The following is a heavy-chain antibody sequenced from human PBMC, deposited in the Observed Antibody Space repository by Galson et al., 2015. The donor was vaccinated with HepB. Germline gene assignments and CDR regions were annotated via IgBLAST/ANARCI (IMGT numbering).Heavy chain of an antibody. D-gene: IGHD3-9*01. CDR1: GFTFSSYA. Sequence: SLRLSCAASGFTFSSYAMSWVRQAPGKGLEWVSAISGSGGSTYYADSVKGRFTTSRDNSKNTLYLQMNSLRAEDTAVYYCAKNPAGYYDILTGYPREYYYYMDVWGKGTTVTVSS. J-gene: IGHJ6*03. V-gene: IGHV3-23*01. CDR2: ISGSGGST. CDR3: AKNPAGYYDILTGYPREYYYYMDV.